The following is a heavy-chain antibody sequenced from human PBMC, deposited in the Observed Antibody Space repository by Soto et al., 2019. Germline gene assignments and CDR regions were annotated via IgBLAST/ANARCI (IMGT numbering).Heavy chain of an antibody. J-gene: IGHJ5*02. CDR1: GFTFSSYG. Sequence: QVQLVESGGGVVQPGRSLRLSCAASGFTFSSYGMHWVRQAPGKGLEWVAVISYDGSNKYYADSVKGRFTISRDNSKHTRYLQMNSLRAEDTAVYYCAKDRPWFDPWGQGTLVTVSS. CDR2: ISYDGSNK. CDR3: AKDRPWFDP. V-gene: IGHV3-30*18.